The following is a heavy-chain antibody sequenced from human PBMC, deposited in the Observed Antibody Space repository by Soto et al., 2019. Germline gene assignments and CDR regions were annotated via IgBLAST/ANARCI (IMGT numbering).Heavy chain of an antibody. Sequence: QVQLVESGGGVVQPGRSLRLSCAASGFTFSSYAMHWVRQAPGKGLEWVAVISYDGSNNYYADSVKGRFTISRDNSKNTLYLQMNSLRAEDTAVYYCARGGDYVTYYYYGMDVWGQGTTVTVSS. V-gene: IGHV3-30-3*01. CDR1: GFTFSSYA. CDR2: ISYDGSNN. J-gene: IGHJ6*02. D-gene: IGHD4-17*01. CDR3: ARGGDYVTYYYYGMDV.